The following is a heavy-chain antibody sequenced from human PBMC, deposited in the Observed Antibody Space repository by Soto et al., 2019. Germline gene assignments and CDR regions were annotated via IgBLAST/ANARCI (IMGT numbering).Heavy chain of an antibody. CDR2: IYYTGST. CDR3: ARDAQGSSYFDY. V-gene: IGHV4-61*08. CDR1: GGSISSGGYS. Sequence: PSETLSLTCAVSGGSISSGGYSWSWVRQPPGKGLEWIGYIYYTGSTNYNPSLKSRVTISLDTSKNQFSLRLSSVTAADTAVYYCARDAQGSSYFDYWGQGALVTVSS. J-gene: IGHJ4*02.